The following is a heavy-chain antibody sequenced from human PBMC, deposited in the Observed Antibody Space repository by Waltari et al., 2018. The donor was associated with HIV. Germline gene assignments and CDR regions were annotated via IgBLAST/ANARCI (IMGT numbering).Heavy chain of an antibody. D-gene: IGHD5-18*01. J-gene: IGHJ5*02. V-gene: IGHV4-34*01. Sequence: QVQLHQWGAALLKPSETLSHNCVVYGGSFSGFYWTWTRQPPGKGLGWVREINHSGNCNYISALKSRVTSSVDASSKQFSLGLTSLTTADPAVYYCARGGYNAGFSWFDPGGRGTLVTVSS. CDR3: ARGGYNAGFSWFDP. CDR2: INHSGNC. CDR1: GGSFSGFY.